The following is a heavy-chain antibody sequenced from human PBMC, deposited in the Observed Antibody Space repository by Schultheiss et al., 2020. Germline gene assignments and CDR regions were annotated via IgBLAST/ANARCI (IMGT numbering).Heavy chain of an antibody. CDR1: GYTFTGYY. Sequence: ASVKVSCKASGYTFTGYYMHWVRQAPGQGLEWMGWINPNSGGTNYAQKFQGRVTMTRDTSISTAYMELSRLRSDDTAVYYCASSLRFLEWLLYSMDVWGQGTTVTVSS. D-gene: IGHD3-3*01. J-gene: IGHJ6*02. CDR2: INPNSGGT. V-gene: IGHV1-2*02. CDR3: ASSLRFLEWLLYSMDV.